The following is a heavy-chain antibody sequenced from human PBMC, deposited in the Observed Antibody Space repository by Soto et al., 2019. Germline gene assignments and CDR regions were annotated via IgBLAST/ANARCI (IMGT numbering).Heavy chain of an antibody. CDR1: GFTFISYA. CDR3: ARDSAGGAPFDP. CDR2: ISGSGGST. J-gene: IGHJ5*02. V-gene: IGHV3-23*01. D-gene: IGHD6-13*01. Sequence: GGSLRLSCAASGFTFISYAMSWVRQAPGKGLEWVSAISGSGGSTYYADSVKGRFTISRDNSKNSLYLQMNSLRAEDTAVYYCARDSAGGAPFDPWGQGTLVTVSS.